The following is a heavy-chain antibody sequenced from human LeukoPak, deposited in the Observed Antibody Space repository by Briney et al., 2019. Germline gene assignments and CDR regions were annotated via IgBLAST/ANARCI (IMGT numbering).Heavy chain of an antibody. V-gene: IGHV4-39*07. J-gene: IGHJ6*03. CDR2: FYYSGST. CDR1: GGSISSSSYY. D-gene: IGHD2-2*01. CDR3: ARNLGYCSSTSCYAEYYYYYMDV. Sequence: SETLSLTCTVSGGSISSSSYYWGWIRQPPGKGLEWIGSFYYSGSTYYNPSLKGRVTMSVDTSKNQFSLKLSSVTAAGTAVYYCARNLGYCSSTSCYAEYYYYYMDVWGKGTTVTVSS.